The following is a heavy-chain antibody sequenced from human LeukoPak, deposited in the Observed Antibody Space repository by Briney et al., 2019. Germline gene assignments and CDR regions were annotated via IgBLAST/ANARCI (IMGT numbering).Heavy chain of an antibody. CDR3: AKDRPIDY. V-gene: IGHV3-23*01. J-gene: IGHJ4*02. CDR1: GLTFSRSA. CDR2: IIYSGGAT. Sequence: GGSLRLSCAASGLTFSRSAMTWVRQGPGTGLEFAASIIYSGGATYYADSVKGRFTVSRDNSKNTLYLEMNGLRAEDTAVYYCAKDRPIDYWGQGTLVTVSS.